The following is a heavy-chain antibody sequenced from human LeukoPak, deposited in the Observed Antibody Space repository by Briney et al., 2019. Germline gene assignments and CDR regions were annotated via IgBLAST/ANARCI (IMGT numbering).Heavy chain of an antibody. D-gene: IGHD3-22*01. V-gene: IGHV3-30-3*01. CDR2: ISYDGSNK. Sequence: GGSLRLSCAASGFTFSSYAMHWVRQAPGKGLEWVAVISYDGSNKYYADSVKGRFTISRDNSKNTLYLQMNSLRAEDTAVYYCARDDSGAGFDYWGQGTLVTVSS. CDR1: GFTFSSYA. CDR3: ARDDSGAGFDY. J-gene: IGHJ4*02.